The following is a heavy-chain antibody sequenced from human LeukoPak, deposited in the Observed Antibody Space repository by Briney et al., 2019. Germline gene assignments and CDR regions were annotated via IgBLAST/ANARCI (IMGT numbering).Heavy chain of an antibody. D-gene: IGHD4-17*01. V-gene: IGHV1-8*03. CDR2: MNPNSGNT. Sequence: ASVKVTCKASGYTFTSYDINWVRQATGQGLEWMGWMNPNSGNTGYAQKFQGRVTITRNTSISTAYMELSSLRSEDTAVYYCARGTEYGDYKGGAFDIWGQGTMVTASS. J-gene: IGHJ3*02. CDR3: ARGTEYGDYKGGAFDI. CDR1: GYTFTSYD.